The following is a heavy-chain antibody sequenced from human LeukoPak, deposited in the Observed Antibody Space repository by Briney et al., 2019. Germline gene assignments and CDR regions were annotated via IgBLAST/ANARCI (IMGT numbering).Heavy chain of an antibody. V-gene: IGHV1-24*01. CDR2: FDPEDGET. Sequence: GASVKVSCTVSGYTLTELSMHWVRQAPGKGLEWMGGFDPEDGETIYAQKFQGRVTITRDTSASTAYMELSSLRSEDTAVYYCAGGLLWFGELSPPGYWGQGTLVTVSS. CDR3: AGGLLWFGELSPPGY. J-gene: IGHJ4*02. D-gene: IGHD3-10*01. CDR1: GYTLTELS.